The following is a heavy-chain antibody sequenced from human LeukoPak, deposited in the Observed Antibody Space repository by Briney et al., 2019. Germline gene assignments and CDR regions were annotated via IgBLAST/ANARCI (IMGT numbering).Heavy chain of an antibody. Sequence: GGSLRLSCAASGFTFSSYAMSWVRQAPGKGLEWVSAISGSGGSSYYADSVKGRFTISRDNSKNTLYLQMNSLRAEDTAVYYCAKAPSNSWWFDPWGQGTLVTVSS. D-gene: IGHD1-1*01. V-gene: IGHV3-23*01. CDR2: ISGSGGSS. J-gene: IGHJ5*02. CDR3: AKAPSNSWWFDP. CDR1: GFTFSSYA.